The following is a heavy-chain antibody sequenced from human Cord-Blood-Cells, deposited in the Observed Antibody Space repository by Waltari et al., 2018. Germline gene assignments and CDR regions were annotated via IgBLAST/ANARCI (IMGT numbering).Heavy chain of an antibody. D-gene: IGHD2-15*01. CDR1: GLPVGSNN. J-gene: IGHJ4*02. CDR2: IYSGGST. CDR3: ARGRYGGNLDY. Sequence: EVQRVESGGGLIQPGGCVSLSCAASGLPVGSNNMSWVRQAPGKGLEWVSVIYSGGSTYYADSVKGRFTISRDNSKNTLYLQMNSLRAEDTAVYYCARGRYGGNLDYWGQGTLVTVSS. V-gene: IGHV3-53*01.